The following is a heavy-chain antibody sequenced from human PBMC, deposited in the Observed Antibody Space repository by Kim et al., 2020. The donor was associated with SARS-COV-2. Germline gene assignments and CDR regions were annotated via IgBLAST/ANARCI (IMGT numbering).Heavy chain of an antibody. CDR1: GFTFSNYS. V-gene: IGHV3-23*01. CDR3: AKEYGSVPQSHYSI. CDR2: MRPSGGAV. Sequence: GGSLRLSCAASGFTFSNYSMTWVRQAPGKGLEWVSLMRPSGGAVSYADSIKGRFTVSRDDSMNTLYLQMRGLRAEDTAVYYCAKEYGSVPQSHYSIWGQGTLVTVSS. J-gene: IGHJ4*02. D-gene: IGHD6-19*01.